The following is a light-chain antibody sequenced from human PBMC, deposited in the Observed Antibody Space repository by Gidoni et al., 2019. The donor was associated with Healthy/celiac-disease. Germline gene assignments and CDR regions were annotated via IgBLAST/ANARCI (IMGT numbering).Light chain of an antibody. V-gene: IGKV1-12*01. Sequence: DIQMPQSPSSVSASVGDRVTIPCRASQVISSWLAWYQQKPGKAPKLLIYAASSLQSGVPSRFSGSGSGTDFTLTISSLQPEDFATYYCQQANSFPPAITFGQGTRLEIK. CDR3: QQANSFPPAIT. CDR1: QVISSW. J-gene: IGKJ5*01. CDR2: AAS.